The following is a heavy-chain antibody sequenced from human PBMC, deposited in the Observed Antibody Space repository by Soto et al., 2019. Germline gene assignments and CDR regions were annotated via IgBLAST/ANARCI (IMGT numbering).Heavy chain of an antibody. CDR2: IIPILGIA. J-gene: IGHJ5*02. V-gene: IGHV1-69*02. CDR3: AGTRYCSGGSCYYNWFDP. CDR1: GVTFSSYT. Sequence: ASVKVSCKASGVTFSSYTISWVRQAPGQGLEWMGRIIPILGIANYAQKFQGRVTITADKSTSTAYMELSSLRSEDTAVYYCAGTRYCSGGSCYYNWFDPWGQGTLVTVSS. D-gene: IGHD2-15*01.